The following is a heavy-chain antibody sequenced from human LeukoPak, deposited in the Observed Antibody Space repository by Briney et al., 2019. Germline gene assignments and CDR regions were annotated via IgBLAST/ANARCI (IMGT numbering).Heavy chain of an antibody. D-gene: IGHD2-2*01. J-gene: IGHJ4*02. CDR1: GGSFSDHY. CDR3: ASLGIGVVPTAMLGDYYFDY. Sequence: SKTLSLTCAVYGGSFSDHYWSWIRQPPGKGLEWIGAINHSGSTTYNPALKSRVTISVETSKNHSSLRLNSVTAADTAVYYCASLGIGVVPTAMLGDYYFDYWGQGTLVTVSS. V-gene: IGHV4-34*01. CDR2: INHSGST.